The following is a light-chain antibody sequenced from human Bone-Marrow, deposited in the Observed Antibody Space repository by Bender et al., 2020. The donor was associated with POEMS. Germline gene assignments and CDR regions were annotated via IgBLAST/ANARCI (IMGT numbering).Light chain of an antibody. CDR2: KDS. Sequence: SYELTQPPSVSVSPGQTARITCSGDALSKQYAYWYQQKPGQAPVVVIYKDSERPSGIHERFSGSNSGNTATLTISGTQAMDEADYYCQAWDSATVVFGGGTKLTVL. CDR3: QAWDSATVV. V-gene: IGLV3-25*02. J-gene: IGLJ2*01. CDR1: ALSKQY.